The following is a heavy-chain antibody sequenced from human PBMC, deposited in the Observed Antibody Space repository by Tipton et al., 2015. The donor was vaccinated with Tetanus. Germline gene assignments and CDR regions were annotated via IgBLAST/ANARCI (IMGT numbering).Heavy chain of an antibody. J-gene: IGHJ5*02. D-gene: IGHD3-3*01. CDR2: VYYSGNI. V-gene: IGHV4-39*01. CDR3: AAQIIPTDRGGWFDP. CDR1: GGSISSRNYY. Sequence: TLSLTCSVSGGSISSRNYYWGWIRQPPGKGLEFIGRVYYSGNIYYNPSLKSRVTISVDTSKNQFSLKLSSVTATDTAVYYCAAQIIPTDRGGWFDPWGQGTLVTVSS.